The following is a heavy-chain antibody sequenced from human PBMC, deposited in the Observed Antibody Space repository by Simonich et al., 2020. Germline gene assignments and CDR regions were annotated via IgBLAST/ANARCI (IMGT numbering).Heavy chain of an antibody. CDR1: GFTFSSYA. J-gene: IGHJ3*02. CDR3: AREGLLLDAFDI. V-gene: IGHV3-30*07. Sequence: QVQLVESGGGVVQPGRSLRLSCAASGFTFSSYAMHWVRQAPGKGVEWVAVISYDGSNKDYADSVKGRFTISRDNSKNTLYLQMNSLRAEDTAVYYCAREGLLLDAFDIWGQGTMVTVSS. CDR2: ISYDGSNK. D-gene: IGHD2-15*01.